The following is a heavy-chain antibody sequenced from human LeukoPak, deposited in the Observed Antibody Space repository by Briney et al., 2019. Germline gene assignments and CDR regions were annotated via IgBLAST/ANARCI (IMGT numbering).Heavy chain of an antibody. CDR2: ISGSGANT. CDR1: VFTFSNYA. D-gene: IGHD4-17*01. Sequence: GVSLRLSCAASVFTFSNYAMTWVRQAPGRGREGGSGISGSGANTKYADYMKGRFTISRDNSKNTLYLPMNSLRVDDTAVYSCARDPVQHLSDYYSDYWGQGTLVTVS. J-gene: IGHJ4*02. CDR3: ARDPVQHLSDYYSDY. V-gene: IGHV3-23*01.